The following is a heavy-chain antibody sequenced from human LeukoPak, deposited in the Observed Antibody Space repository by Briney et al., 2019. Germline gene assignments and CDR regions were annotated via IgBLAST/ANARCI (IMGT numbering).Heavy chain of an antibody. CDR1: GVIFRSYN. D-gene: IGHD3-10*02. CDR3: AELGITMIGGV. J-gene: IGHJ6*04. CDR2: ITSSSSYI. Sequence: GGSLRLSCAASGVIFRSYNMYWVRQAPGKGPEWVSSITSSSSYIFYADSVKGRFTVSRDDATNSVYLEMNSLRAEDTAVYYCAELGITMIGGVWGKGTTVTISS. V-gene: IGHV3-21*01.